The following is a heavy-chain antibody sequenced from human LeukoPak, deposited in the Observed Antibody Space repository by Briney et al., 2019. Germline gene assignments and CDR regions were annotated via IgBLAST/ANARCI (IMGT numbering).Heavy chain of an antibody. CDR1: GFTFSSYEM. D-gene: IGHD6-19*01. V-gene: IGHV4-4*02. CDR3: ASNIAVALHFDY. J-gene: IGHJ4*02. CDR2: IYHSGST. Sequence: PGGSLRLSCAASGFTFSSYEMNWVRQPPGKGLEWIGEIYHSGSTNYNPSLKSRVTISVDKSKNQFSLKLSSVTAADTAVYYCASNIAVALHFDYWGQGTLVTVSS.